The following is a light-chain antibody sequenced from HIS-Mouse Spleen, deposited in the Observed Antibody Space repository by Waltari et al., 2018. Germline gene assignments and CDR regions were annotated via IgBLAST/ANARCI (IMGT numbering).Light chain of an antibody. Sequence: EIVMTQSPATLSVSPGERATLSCRASQSVSSNLAWYQQKPGQAPRLLIYGASTRATGIPARVSGSGSGTEFTLTISSMQSEDFAVYYCQQYNNWHPFGGGTKVEIK. CDR1: QSVSSN. V-gene: IGKV3-15*01. J-gene: IGKJ4*01. CDR3: QQYNNWHP. CDR2: GAS.